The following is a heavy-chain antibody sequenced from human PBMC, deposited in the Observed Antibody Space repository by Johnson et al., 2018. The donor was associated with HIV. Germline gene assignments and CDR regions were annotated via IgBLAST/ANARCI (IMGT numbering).Heavy chain of an antibody. Sequence: VQLVESGGGLVRPGGSLRLSCVASGFAVSGYYMSWVRQAPGKGLEWVSVLFSGDTTYYADSVNGRFTISRDNSKNTLYLQMISLRTEDTAVYYCAREGESLLDAFDIWGQGTLVTVSS. D-gene: IGHD3-16*01. CDR1: GFAVSGYY. V-gene: IGHV3-66*01. CDR2: LFSGDTT. J-gene: IGHJ3*02. CDR3: AREGESLLDAFDI.